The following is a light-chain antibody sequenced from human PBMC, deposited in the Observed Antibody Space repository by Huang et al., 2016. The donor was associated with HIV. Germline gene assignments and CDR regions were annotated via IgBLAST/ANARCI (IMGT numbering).Light chain of an antibody. Sequence: AIQMTQSPSSLSASVGDRVSISCRASQGVRNDLAWYQQRPGKAPKLLIDAASSLENGGPSRFSGSQSGTDFTLTISSLQPEDFATYYCLQHYIFPPTCGQGTRVEIK. V-gene: IGKV1-6*01. CDR3: LQHYIFPPT. CDR1: QGVRND. J-gene: IGKJ1*01. CDR2: AAS.